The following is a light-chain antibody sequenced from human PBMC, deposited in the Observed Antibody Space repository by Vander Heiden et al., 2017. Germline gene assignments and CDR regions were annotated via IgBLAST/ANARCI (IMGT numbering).Light chain of an antibody. CDR3: QQHDGTPRT. Sequence: DKVITQSLDSLAVSMGERPTIKCKSSQSVLYSSNNKNYLARWQQKPVQPPKLLIYWASTRESGVPDRCCGSGSGTDVTFTISSRQEEDVAVYYYQQHDGTPRTFGHGTKVEIK. CDR1: QSVLYSSNNKNY. CDR2: WAS. V-gene: IGKV4-1*01. J-gene: IGKJ1*01.